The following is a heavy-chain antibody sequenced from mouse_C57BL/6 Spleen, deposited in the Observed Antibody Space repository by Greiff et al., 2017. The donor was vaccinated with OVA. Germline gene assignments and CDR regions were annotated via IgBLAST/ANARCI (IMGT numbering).Heavy chain of an antibody. V-gene: IGHV1-72*01. CDR3: ARGGSGYPTLWFAY. J-gene: IGHJ3*01. CDR1: GYTFTSYW. D-gene: IGHD3-2*02. CDR2: IDPNSGGT. Sequence: QVQLKQPGAELVKPGASVKLSCKASGYTFTSYWMHWVKQRPGRGLEWIGRIDPNSGGTKYNEKFKSKATLTVDKPSSTAYMQLSSLTSEDSAVYYCARGGSGYPTLWFAYWGQGTLVTVSA.